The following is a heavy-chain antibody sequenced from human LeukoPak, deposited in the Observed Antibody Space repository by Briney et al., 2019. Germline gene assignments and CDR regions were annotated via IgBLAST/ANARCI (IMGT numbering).Heavy chain of an antibody. CDR3: ARGGRITGTTTGDY. Sequence: SETLSLTCAVYGGSFSGYYWNWIRQPPGKGLEWIGEINHSGSTNYNPSLKSRVTISVDTSKNQFSLKLSSVTAADTAVYYCARGGRITGTTTGDYWGQGTLVTVSS. D-gene: IGHD1-20*01. CDR2: INHSGST. J-gene: IGHJ4*02. CDR1: GGSFSGYY. V-gene: IGHV4-34*01.